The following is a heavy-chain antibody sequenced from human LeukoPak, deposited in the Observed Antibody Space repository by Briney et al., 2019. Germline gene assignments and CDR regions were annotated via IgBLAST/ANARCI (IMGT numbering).Heavy chain of an antibody. J-gene: IGHJ5*02. V-gene: IGHV3-7*04. Sequence: GGSLRLSCAASGFTFSSYWMHWVRQAPGKGLEWVANIKQDGSEKYYVDSVKGRFTISRDNAKNSLYLQMNSLRAEDTAVYYCARGYSSSWYGGWFDPWGQGTLVTVSS. D-gene: IGHD6-13*01. CDR1: GFTFSSYW. CDR3: ARGYSSSWYGGWFDP. CDR2: IKQDGSEK.